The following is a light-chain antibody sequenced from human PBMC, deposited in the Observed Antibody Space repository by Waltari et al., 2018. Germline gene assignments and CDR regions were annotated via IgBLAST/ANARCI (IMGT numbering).Light chain of an antibody. V-gene: IGLV2-23*02. CDR3: CSYAGTPRVV. Sequence: QSALTQPASVSGSPGQSITISCTGTNNDIGRSNIVPWSQQHPGKAPKVILFGVNKRPSGVSKRVSGSKSGNTASLAVCGLHPEDEADYDCCSYAGTPRVVFGGGTKLTVL. J-gene: IGLJ2*01. CDR1: NNDIGRSNI. CDR2: GVN.